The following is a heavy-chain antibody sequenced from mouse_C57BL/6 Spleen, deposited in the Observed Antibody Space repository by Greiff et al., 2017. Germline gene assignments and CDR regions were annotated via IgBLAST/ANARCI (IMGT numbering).Heavy chain of an antibody. CDR3: ARYGGYDGYYETWFAY. CDR2: IRNKANGYTT. CDR1: GFTFTDYY. Sequence: EVKLVESGGGLVQPGGSLSLSCAASGFTFTDYYMSWVRQPPGKALEWLGFIRNKANGYTTEYSASVKGRFTISRDNSQSILYLQMNALRAEDSATYYCARYGGYDGYYETWFAYWGQGTLVTVSA. J-gene: IGHJ3*01. V-gene: IGHV7-3*01. D-gene: IGHD2-3*01.